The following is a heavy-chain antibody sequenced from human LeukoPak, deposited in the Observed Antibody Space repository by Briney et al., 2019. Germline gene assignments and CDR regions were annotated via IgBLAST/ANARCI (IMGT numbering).Heavy chain of an antibody. CDR1: GGTLNTYA. Sequence: GASVRVSCKASGGTLNTYAINWVRQAPGQGLEWMGWIIPVFGQEKYAQKFQGRVTINAGESASTVYMELRSLRSEDTAVYYCAKGASSWGQGTLVTVS. V-gene: IGHV1-69*13. CDR2: IIPVFGQE. J-gene: IGHJ5*02. CDR3: AKGASS.